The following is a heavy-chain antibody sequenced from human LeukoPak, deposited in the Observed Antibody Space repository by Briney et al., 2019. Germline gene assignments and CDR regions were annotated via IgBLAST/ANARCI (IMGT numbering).Heavy chain of an antibody. CDR1: GGSISSYY. V-gene: IGHV4-59*01. Sequence: PSETLSLTCTVSGGSISSYYWSWIRQPPGKGLEWIGYIYSGSTNYNPSLKSRVTISVDTSKNQFSLKLTSVTAADTAVYYCARGSIAAPDYWGQGTLVTVS. D-gene: IGHD5-12*01. CDR3: ARGSIAAPDY. CDR2: IYSGST. J-gene: IGHJ4*02.